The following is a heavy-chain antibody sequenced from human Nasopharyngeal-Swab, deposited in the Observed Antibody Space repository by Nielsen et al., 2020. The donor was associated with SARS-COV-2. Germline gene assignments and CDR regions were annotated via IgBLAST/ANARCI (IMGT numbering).Heavy chain of an antibody. D-gene: IGHD4-17*01. CDR2: INHSGST. J-gene: IGHJ4*02. CDR3: ARGKAVTYDY. CDR1: GGSFSGYY. Sequence: SETLSLTCAVYGGSFSGYYWSWIRQPPGKGLEWIGEINHSGSTNYNPSLKSRVTISVDTSKNQFSLKLSSVTAADTAVYYCARGKAVTYDYRGQGTLVTVSS. V-gene: IGHV4-34*01.